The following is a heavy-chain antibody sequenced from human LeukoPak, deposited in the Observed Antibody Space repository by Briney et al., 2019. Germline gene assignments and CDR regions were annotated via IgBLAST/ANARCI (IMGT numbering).Heavy chain of an antibody. CDR1: GYTFTSNY. J-gene: IGHJ4*02. CDR2: IYPRDGST. V-gene: IGHV1-46*01. CDR3: ARDYHGSGSLTTFDY. D-gene: IGHD3-10*01. Sequence: ASVKVSCKASGYTFTSNYIHWVRQAPGQGLEWMGMIYPRDGSTSYAQKFQGRVTVTRDTSTSTVHMELSGLRSEDTAVYCCARDYHGSGSLTTFDYWGQGTLVTVSS.